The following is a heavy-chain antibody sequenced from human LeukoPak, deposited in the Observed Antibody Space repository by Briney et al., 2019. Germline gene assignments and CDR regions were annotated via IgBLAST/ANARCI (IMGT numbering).Heavy chain of an antibody. D-gene: IGHD6-19*01. CDR2: MNPNSGNT. J-gene: IGHJ5*02. CDR3: ATAHSSGWSGWWFDP. Sequence: ASVKVSCKASGYTFTSYYMHWVRQAPGQGLEWMGWMNPNSGNTGYAQKFQGRVTITRNTSISTAYMELSSLRSEDTAVYYCATAHSSGWSGWWFDPWGQGTLVTVSS. V-gene: IGHV1-8*03. CDR1: GYTFTSYY.